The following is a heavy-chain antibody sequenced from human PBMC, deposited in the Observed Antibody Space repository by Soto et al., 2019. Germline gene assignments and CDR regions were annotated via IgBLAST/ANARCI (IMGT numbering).Heavy chain of an antibody. V-gene: IGHV3-23*01. CDR3: AKEFIAATGLFES. CDR1: GFTFSSNA. Sequence: QPGGSLRLSCAASGFTFSSNAMSWVRHSPEKGLEWVSSISGSGGSTNSADSVKGRFTISRDNSKNTLYLQMNSLRAEDTAVYFCAKEFIAATGLFESWGQGTLVTVSS. CDR2: ISGSGGST. J-gene: IGHJ4*02. D-gene: IGHD6-13*01.